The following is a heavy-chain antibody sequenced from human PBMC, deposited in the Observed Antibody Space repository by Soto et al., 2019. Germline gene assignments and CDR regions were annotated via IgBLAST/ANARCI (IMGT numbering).Heavy chain of an antibody. D-gene: IGHD3-10*01. V-gene: IGHV3-33*01. CDR3: ARDQYYGSGSYFGYYYYGMDV. J-gene: IGHJ6*02. Sequence: QVQLVESGGGVVQPGRSLRLSCAASGFTFSSYGMHWVRQAPGKGLEWVAVIWYDGSNKYYADSVKGRFTISRDNSKNTLHLQMNSLRAEDTAVYYCARDQYYGSGSYFGYYYYGMDVWGQGTTVTVS. CDR2: IWYDGSNK. CDR1: GFTFSSYG.